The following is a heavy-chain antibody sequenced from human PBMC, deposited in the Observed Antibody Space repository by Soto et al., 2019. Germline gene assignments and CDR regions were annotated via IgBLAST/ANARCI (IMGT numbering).Heavy chain of an antibody. CDR3: ARDGSAGNYFYYGMDV. J-gene: IGHJ6*02. CDR2: IWYDGSKE. D-gene: IGHD1-1*01. CDR1: GLPFTRNG. V-gene: IGHV3-33*01. Sequence: GGSLRLSCAASGLPFTRNGMHWVRQAPGKGLEWVAVIWYDGSKEYYSDSVKGRFTISRDNSKNMLYLQMNSVRVEDTAVYFCARDGSAGNYFYYGMDVWGQGTTVTVSS.